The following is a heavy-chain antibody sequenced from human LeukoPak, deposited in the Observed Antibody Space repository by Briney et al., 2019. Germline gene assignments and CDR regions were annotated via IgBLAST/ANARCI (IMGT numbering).Heavy chain of an antibody. Sequence: GGSLRLSCAASGFTLNNAWMSWVRQAPGKGLEWLGRIKRETDGGTTDYAAPVKGRFTISRDDSKNTLYLQMNSLKTEDTAVYYCTTLPATSDYWGQGTLVTVSS. J-gene: IGHJ4*02. D-gene: IGHD1-1*01. V-gene: IGHV3-15*01. CDR1: GFTLNNAW. CDR3: TTLPATSDY. CDR2: IKRETDGGTT.